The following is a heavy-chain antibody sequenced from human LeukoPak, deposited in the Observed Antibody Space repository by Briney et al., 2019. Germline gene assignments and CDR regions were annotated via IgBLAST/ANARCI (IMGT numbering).Heavy chain of an antibody. CDR1: GFTFSMSW. CDR3: ARGPKFAIRMIVVVTKGHFDY. CDR2: INGDGSEI. D-gene: IGHD3-22*01. J-gene: IGHJ4*02. V-gene: IGHV3-7*01. Sequence: AGGSLRLSCAASGFTFSMSWMTWVRQAPGKGLEWVASINGDGSEIHYVDSVKGRFTISRDNSKNTLYLQMNSLRAEDTAVYYCARGPKFAIRMIVVVTKGHFDYWGQGTLVTVSS.